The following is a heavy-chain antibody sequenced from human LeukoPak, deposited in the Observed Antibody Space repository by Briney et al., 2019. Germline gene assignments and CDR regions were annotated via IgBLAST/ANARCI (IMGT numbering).Heavy chain of an antibody. J-gene: IGHJ4*02. Sequence: GESLKISCKGSGYIFTSYWISWVRQMPGKGLEWMGIIYPGESDTRYSPSFQGQVTISADKSRSTAYLQWSSLKASDTAMYYCARHLDDYGDYGGDYWGQGTLVTVSS. CDR3: ARHLDDYGDYGGDY. CDR2: IYPGESDT. V-gene: IGHV5-51*01. CDR1: GYIFTSYW. D-gene: IGHD4-17*01.